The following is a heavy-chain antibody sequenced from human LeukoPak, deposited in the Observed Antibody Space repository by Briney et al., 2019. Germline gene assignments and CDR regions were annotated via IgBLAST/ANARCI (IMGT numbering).Heavy chain of an antibody. Sequence: VSVKVSCKASGYTFTGYYMHWVRQAPGQGLEWMGWINPNSGGTNYARKFQGRVTMTRDTSISTAYMELSRLRSDDTAVYYCAREPEIGYYDYVWGSYRWIPYWGQGTLVTVSS. J-gene: IGHJ4*02. CDR1: GYTFTGYY. D-gene: IGHD3-16*02. V-gene: IGHV1-2*02. CDR3: AREPEIGYYDYVWGSYRWIPY. CDR2: INPNSGGT.